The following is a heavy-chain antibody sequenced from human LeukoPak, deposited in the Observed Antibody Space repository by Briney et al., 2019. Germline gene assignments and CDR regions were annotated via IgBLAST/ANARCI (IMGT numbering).Heavy chain of an antibody. Sequence: PSETLSLTCAVSGYSLTSGYSWGWIRQPPGKGLEWCGRIYHSGSTYYNPTLKSRDTLSADTSKNPFSMWLCSVIAAETTVYYGARGVQVISQYYFDYWGQGTLVTVSS. CDR2: IYHSGST. CDR3: ARGVQVISQYYFDY. D-gene: IGHD2-21*01. J-gene: IGHJ4*02. CDR1: GYSLTSGYS. V-gene: IGHV4-38-2*01.